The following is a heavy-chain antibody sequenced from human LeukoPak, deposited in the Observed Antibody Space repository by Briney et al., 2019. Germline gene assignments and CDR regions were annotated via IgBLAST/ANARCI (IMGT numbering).Heavy chain of an antibody. D-gene: IGHD5-18*01. CDR2: IYYSGST. CDR3: ARGRDPEGTAMVTDGAFDI. V-gene: IGHV4-30-4*08. Sequence: PSETLSLTCTVSGGSISSGDYYWSWIRQPPGKGLEWIGYIYYSGSTYYNPSLKRRVTISVDTSKNQFSLKLSSVTAADTAVYYCARGRDPEGTAMVTDGAFDIWGQGTMVTVSS. J-gene: IGHJ3*02. CDR1: GGSISSGDYY.